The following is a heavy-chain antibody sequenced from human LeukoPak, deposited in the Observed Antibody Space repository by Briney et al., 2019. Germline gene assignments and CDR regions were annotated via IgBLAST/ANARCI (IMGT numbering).Heavy chain of an antibody. Sequence: GGSLRLSCAASGFTFSSYAMSWVRQAPGKGLEWVSAISGSGGSTYYADSVKGRFTISRDNSKNTLYLQTNSLRAEDTAVYYCAKALVRAVSRGPNDYWGQGTLVTVSS. CDR3: AKALVRAVSRGPNDY. J-gene: IGHJ4*02. V-gene: IGHV3-23*01. CDR2: ISGSGGST. D-gene: IGHD6-6*01. CDR1: GFTFSSYA.